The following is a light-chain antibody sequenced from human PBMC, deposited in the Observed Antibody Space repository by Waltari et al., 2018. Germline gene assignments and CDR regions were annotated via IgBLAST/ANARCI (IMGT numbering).Light chain of an antibody. CDR3: QQSYVTPPT. Sequence: DTQMTQSPSSLSASVGDRVNITCRASEGVSTYLNWYQQQSGRAPKLLIYSASHLQSGVPPRFSGSGSGAEFTLHITSLQPEDFATYYCQQSYVTPPTFGQGTKVEV. V-gene: IGKV1-39*01. CDR1: EGVSTY. J-gene: IGKJ1*01. CDR2: SAS.